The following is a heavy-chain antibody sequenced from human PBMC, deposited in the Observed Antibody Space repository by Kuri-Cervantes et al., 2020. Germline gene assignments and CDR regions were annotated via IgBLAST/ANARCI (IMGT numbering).Heavy chain of an antibody. J-gene: IGHJ4*02. CDR2: INPSGGST. V-gene: IGHV1-46*01. Sequence: ASVKVSCKASGYTFTGYYMHWVRQAPGQGLEWMAMINPSGGSTTYAQKFQGRVTMTTDTSTSTVYMELNSLTSEDTAVYSCARGLGYCSGGGCSQWGQGTPVTVSS. CDR3: ARGLGYCSGGGCSQ. D-gene: IGHD2-15*01. CDR1: GYTFTGYY.